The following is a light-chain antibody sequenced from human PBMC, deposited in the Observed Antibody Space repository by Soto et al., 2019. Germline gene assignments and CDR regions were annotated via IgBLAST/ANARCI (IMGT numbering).Light chain of an antibody. V-gene: IGLV1-44*01. Sequence: QSVLTQPPSASGTPGQRVTISCSGSSSNIGSNIVNWYQQLPGTAPKLLIYTNNQRPSGVPDRFSGSKSGTSASLAISGLQSEDEADYYCAAWDDSLNGHVVFGGGTKVTVL. CDR2: TNN. CDR1: SSNIGSNI. CDR3: AAWDDSLNGHVV. J-gene: IGLJ2*01.